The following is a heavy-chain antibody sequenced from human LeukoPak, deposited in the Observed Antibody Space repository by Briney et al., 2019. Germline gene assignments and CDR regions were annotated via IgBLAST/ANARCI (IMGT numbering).Heavy chain of an antibody. Sequence: GGSLRLSCAASGFTFGDYYMTWIRQPPGKGLEWLSYISNSGNTIREADSVKGRFTISRDNTQNSLFLHMKSLRAEDTAVYFCARYRVITNDYFDSWGQGTLVTVSS. V-gene: IGHV3-11*01. J-gene: IGHJ4*02. CDR2: ISNSGNTI. CDR1: GFTFGDYY. CDR3: ARYRVITNDYFDS. D-gene: IGHD3-16*01.